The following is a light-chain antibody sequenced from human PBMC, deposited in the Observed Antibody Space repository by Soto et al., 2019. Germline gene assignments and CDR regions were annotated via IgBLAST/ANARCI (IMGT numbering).Light chain of an antibody. V-gene: IGKV3-11*01. CDR2: DAS. Sequence: EIVLTQSAAYLSLSTGEGVNLSCRASESILTQLAWYQQIPGQAPRLLIYDASNRATGIPARFSGSGYGTDFNLTISSLETEDFAVYYCQQRSNWPITFGQGTRLEIK. J-gene: IGKJ5*01. CDR3: QQRSNWPIT. CDR1: ESILTQ.